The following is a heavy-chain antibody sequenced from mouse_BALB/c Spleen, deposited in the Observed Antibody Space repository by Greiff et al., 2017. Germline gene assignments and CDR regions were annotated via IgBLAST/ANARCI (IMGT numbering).Heavy chain of an antibody. V-gene: IGHV14-4*02. CDR3: NALPEGYFDV. D-gene: IGHD2-10*01. CDR2: IDPENGDT. Sequence: VQLKESGAELVRSGASVKLSCTASGFNIKDYYMHWVKQRPEQGLEWIGWIDPENGDTEYAPKFQGKATMTADTSSNTAYLQLSSLTSEDTAVYYCNALPEGYFDVWGAGTTVTVSS. CDR1: GFNIKDYY. J-gene: IGHJ1*01.